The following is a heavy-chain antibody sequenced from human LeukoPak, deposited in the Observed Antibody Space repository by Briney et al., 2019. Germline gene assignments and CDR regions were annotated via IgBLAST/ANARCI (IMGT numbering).Heavy chain of an antibody. V-gene: IGHV4-59*08. Sequence: SETLSLTCTVSGGSISSYYWSWIRQPPGKGLERIGYIYYSGSTNYNPSLKSRVTISVDTSKNQFSLKLSSVTAADTAVYYCARHYYYDSSGAFFDYWGQGTLVTVSS. D-gene: IGHD3-22*01. J-gene: IGHJ4*02. CDR2: IYYSGST. CDR3: ARHYYYDSSGAFFDY. CDR1: GGSISSYY.